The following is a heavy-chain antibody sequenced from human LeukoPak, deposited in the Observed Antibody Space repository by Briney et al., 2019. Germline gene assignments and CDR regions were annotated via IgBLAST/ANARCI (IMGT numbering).Heavy chain of an antibody. CDR3: AKDRGAAVTNFDF. CDR2: ISGSGGST. J-gene: IGHJ4*02. D-gene: IGHD4-17*01. Sequence: GGTLRLSCAASGFTFSSYGMSWVRQAPGKGLEWVSGISGSGGSTYYADSVKGRLTISRDNSKNTLYLQMNSLRAEDTAIYYCAKDRGAAVTNFDFWGQGTLVTVSS. V-gene: IGHV3-23*01. CDR1: GFTFSSYG.